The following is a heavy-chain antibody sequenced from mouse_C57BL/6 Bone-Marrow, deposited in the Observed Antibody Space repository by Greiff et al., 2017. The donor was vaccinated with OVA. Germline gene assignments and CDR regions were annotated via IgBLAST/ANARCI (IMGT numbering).Heavy chain of an antibody. Sequence: QVQLQQPGAELVMPGASVKLSCKASGYTFTSYWMHWVKQRPGQGLEWIGEIDPSDSYTNYNQKFQGKSTLTVDTSSSTAYMQLSSLTSEDAAVYYCARGGITTVVYYAMDYWGQGTSVTVSS. CDR1: GYTFTSYW. CDR2: IDPSDSYT. V-gene: IGHV1-69*01. D-gene: IGHD1-1*01. CDR3: ARGGITTVVYYAMDY. J-gene: IGHJ4*01.